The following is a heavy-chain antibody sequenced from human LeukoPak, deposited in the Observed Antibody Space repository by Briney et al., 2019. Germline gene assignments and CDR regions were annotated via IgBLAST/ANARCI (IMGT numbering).Heavy chain of an antibody. Sequence: ASVKVSCKASGGTFSSYAISWVRQAPGQGLEWMGWISAYNGNTNYAQKLQGRVTMTTDTSTSTAYMELRSLRSDDTAVYYCARGSYSGYDAGDDYWGQGTLVTVSS. D-gene: IGHD5-12*01. CDR1: GGTFSSYA. V-gene: IGHV1-18*01. CDR2: ISAYNGNT. CDR3: ARGSYSGYDAGDDY. J-gene: IGHJ4*02.